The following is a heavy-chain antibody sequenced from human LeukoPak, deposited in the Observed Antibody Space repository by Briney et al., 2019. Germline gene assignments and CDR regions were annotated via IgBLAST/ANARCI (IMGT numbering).Heavy chain of an antibody. CDR1: GYSFTSYG. CDR2: ISAYNGNT. J-gene: IGHJ6*03. D-gene: IGHD2-2*01. Sequence: ASVKVSCKASGYSFTSYGFNWVRQAPGQGLEWMGWISAYNGNTNYAQKLQGRVTMTTDTSTSTAYMELRSLRSDDTAVYYCARALGYCSSTSCSDYYYYYMDVWGKGTTVTVSS. CDR3: ARALGYCSSTSCSDYYYYYMDV. V-gene: IGHV1-18*01.